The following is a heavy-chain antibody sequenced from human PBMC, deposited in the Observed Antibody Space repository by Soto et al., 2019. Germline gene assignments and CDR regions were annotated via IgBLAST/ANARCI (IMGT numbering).Heavy chain of an antibody. CDR1: GFTFSSYA. J-gene: IGHJ6*02. D-gene: IGHD3-10*01. CDR3: AKGMRYYYGSGSYEGDYHYYGMDV. V-gene: IGHV3-23*01. Sequence: GGSLRLSCAASGFTFSSYAMSWVRQAPGKGLEWVSVISGSGGSTYYADSVKGRFTISRDNSKNTLYLQMNSLRAEDTAVYYCAKGMRYYYGSGSYEGDYHYYGMDVWGQGTTVTVSS. CDR2: ISGSGGST.